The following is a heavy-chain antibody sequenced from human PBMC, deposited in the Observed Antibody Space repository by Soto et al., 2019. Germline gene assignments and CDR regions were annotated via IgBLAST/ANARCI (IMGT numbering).Heavy chain of an antibody. CDR2: IWYDGSNK. V-gene: IGHV3-33*01. Sequence: HPGWSLRLSCASSGFTFISYGMHWVRQAPGKGLEWVAVIWYDGSNKYYADSVKGRFTISRDNSKNTLYLQMNSLRAEDTAVYYCAREFGELLSEYYYYGMDVWGQGTTVTVS. CDR3: AREFGELLSEYYYYGMDV. J-gene: IGHJ6*02. D-gene: IGHD3-10*01. CDR1: GFTFISYG.